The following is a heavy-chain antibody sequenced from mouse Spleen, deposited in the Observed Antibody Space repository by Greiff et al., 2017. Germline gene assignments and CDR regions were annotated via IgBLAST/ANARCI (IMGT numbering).Heavy chain of an antibody. CDR3: AREDGNYGYFDV. Sequence: QVQLKQSGAELVKPGASVKISCKASGYAFSSYWMNWVKQRPGKGLEWIGQIYPGDGDTNYNGKFKGKATLTADKSSSTAYMQLSSLTSEDSAVYFCAREDGNYGYFDVWGAGTTVTVSS. V-gene: IGHV1-80*01. CDR1: GYAFSSYW. J-gene: IGHJ1*01. CDR2: IYPGDGDT. D-gene: IGHD2-1*01.